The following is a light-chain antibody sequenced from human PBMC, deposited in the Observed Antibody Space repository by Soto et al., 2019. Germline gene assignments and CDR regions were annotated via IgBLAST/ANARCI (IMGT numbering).Light chain of an antibody. CDR2: KAS. CDR3: QQYNSYFPRT. J-gene: IGKJ1*01. Sequence: TQMTQSPSTPSSSVADRVTITCRASQSISSWLAWYQQKPGKAPKLLIYKASSLESGVPSRFSGSGSGTEFTLTISSLQPDDFATYYRQQYNSYFPRTFGQGTKVDIK. V-gene: IGKV1-5*03. CDR1: QSISSW.